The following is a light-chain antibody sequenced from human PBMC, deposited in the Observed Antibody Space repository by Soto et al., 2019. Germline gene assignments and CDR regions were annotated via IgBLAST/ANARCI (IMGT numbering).Light chain of an antibody. CDR1: HSISSN. V-gene: IGKV3-15*01. CDR2: GTS. J-gene: IGKJ1*01. CDR3: QQYNDWPPWT. Sequence: ETVMTQSPATLSVSPGERATLFCRASHSISSNLAWYQQKPGQAPRLLIYGTSTRATGIPARFSGSGSGTEFTLTITSLQSEDFAVYYCQQYNDWPPWTFGQGTKVEIK.